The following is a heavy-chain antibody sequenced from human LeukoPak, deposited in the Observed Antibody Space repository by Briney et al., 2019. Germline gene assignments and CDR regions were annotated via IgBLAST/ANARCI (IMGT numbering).Heavy chain of an antibody. Sequence: GGSPRLSCAASGFTFSSYGMHWVRQAPGKGLEWVAFIRYDGSNKYYADSVKGRFTISRDNSKNTLYLQMNSLRAEDTAVYYCAKEGLIFTRTYYYDSSGYSDYWGQGTLVTVSS. CDR3: AKEGLIFTRTYYYDSSGYSDY. CDR1: GFTFSSYG. V-gene: IGHV3-30*02. CDR2: IRYDGSNK. D-gene: IGHD3-22*01. J-gene: IGHJ4*02.